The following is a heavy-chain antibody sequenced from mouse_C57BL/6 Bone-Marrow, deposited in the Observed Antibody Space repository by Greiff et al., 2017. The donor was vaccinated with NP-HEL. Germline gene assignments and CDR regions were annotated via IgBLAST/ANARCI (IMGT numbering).Heavy chain of an antibody. D-gene: IGHD2-3*01. J-gene: IGHJ2*01. Sequence: QVQLQQPGAELVMPGASVKLSCKASGYTFTSYWMHWVKQRPGQGLEWIGEIDPSDSYTTYNQKFKGKSTLTVDKSSSTAYMQLSSLTSEDSAVYYCASDGPHFDYWGQGTTLTVSS. V-gene: IGHV1-69*01. CDR3: ASDGPHFDY. CDR1: GYTFTSYW. CDR2: IDPSDSYT.